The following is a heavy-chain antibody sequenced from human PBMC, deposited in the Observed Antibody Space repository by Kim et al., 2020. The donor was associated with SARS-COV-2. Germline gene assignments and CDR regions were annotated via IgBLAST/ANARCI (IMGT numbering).Heavy chain of an antibody. CDR1: GGTFSSYA. V-gene: IGHV1-69*13. D-gene: IGHD4-17*01. CDR3: ARGHDYGDYFAY. CDR2: IIPIFGTA. J-gene: IGHJ4*02. Sequence: SVKVSCKASGGTFSSYAISWVRQAPGQGLEWMGGIIPIFGTANYAQKFQGRVTITADESTSTAYMELSSLRSEDTAVYYCARGHDYGDYFAYWGQGTLVTVSS.